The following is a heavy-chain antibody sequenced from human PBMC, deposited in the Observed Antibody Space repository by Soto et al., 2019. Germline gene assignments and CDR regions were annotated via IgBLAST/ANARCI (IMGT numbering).Heavy chain of an antibody. CDR3: ARGEGRLVGTWFDP. CDR2: INHSGST. D-gene: IGHD5-12*01. CDR1: GGSFSRYY. V-gene: IGHV4-34*01. Sequence: PSETLSLTCDVYGGSFSRYYWNWIRQPPGKGLEWLGEINHSGSTHYNPSLESRVTISLDTSKTQFSLKLTSVTAADTAVYYCARGEGRLVGTWFDPWGQGTLVTVSS. J-gene: IGHJ5*02.